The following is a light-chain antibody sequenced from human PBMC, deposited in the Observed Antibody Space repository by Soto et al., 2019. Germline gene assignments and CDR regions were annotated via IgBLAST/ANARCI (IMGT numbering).Light chain of an antibody. Sequence: DVVMTQSPLSLPVTPGEPASISWRSSQSLLRSNGCIYLDWDLQKPGQSPQFLIYLTSNRASGVPDRVSGSGSGTDSTLKISTVEAGDVGVHYCMQVLQDPPSTFGQGTKLEIK. CDR2: LTS. CDR1: QSLLRSNGCIY. CDR3: MQVLQDPPST. J-gene: IGKJ2*02. V-gene: IGKV2-28*01.